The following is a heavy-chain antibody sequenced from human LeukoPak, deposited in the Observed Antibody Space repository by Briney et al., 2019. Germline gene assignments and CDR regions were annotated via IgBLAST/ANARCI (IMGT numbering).Heavy chain of an antibody. CDR2: IIPILGIA. V-gene: IGHV1-69*04. CDR1: GGTFSCYA. CDR3: AIVDMATQYGMDV. D-gene: IGHD5-24*01. Sequence: SVKVSCKASGGTFSCYAISWVRQAPGQGLEWMGRIIPILGIANYAQKFQGRVTITADKSTSTAYMELSSLRSEDTAVYYCAIVDMATQYGMDVWGQGTTVTVSS. J-gene: IGHJ6*02.